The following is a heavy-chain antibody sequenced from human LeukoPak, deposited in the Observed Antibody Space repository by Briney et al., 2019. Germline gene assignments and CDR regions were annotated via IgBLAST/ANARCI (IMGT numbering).Heavy chain of an antibody. CDR2: IYYSGTT. V-gene: IGHV4-59*01. J-gene: IGHJ5*02. Sequence: SETLSLTCTVSADSISSFYWSWIRQSPGKGLEWIGYIYYSGTTNYNPSLKSRVTISVDTSKNQFSLKLTSVTAADTGVYYCAREGVVAAGTLGWFDPWGQGTLVTVSS. D-gene: IGHD6-13*01. CDR3: AREGVVAAGTLGWFDP. CDR1: ADSISSFY.